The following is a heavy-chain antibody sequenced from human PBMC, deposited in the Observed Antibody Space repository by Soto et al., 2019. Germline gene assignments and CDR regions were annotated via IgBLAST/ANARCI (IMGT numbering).Heavy chain of an antibody. CDR1: GASISSSSYY. Sequence: SETLSLTYTVSGASISSSSYYWGWIRQPPGKGLAWIGNIYYSGSTYSNPSLKSRLTISVDTSKSQVSLRLSSVTAADTAVYYCARLGAYYQSLDTWGPGTLVTVS. CDR3: ARLGAYYQSLDT. V-gene: IGHV4-39*07. CDR2: IYYSGST. D-gene: IGHD2-21*01. J-gene: IGHJ5*02.